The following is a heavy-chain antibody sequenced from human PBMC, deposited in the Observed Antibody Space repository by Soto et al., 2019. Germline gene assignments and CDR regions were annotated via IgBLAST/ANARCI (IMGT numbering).Heavy chain of an antibody. CDR3: ARHYGDYRGNFDY. CDR2: IYSGGST. Sequence: EVQLVESGGGLVQPGGSLRLSCAASGFTVSSNYMSWVRQAPGKGLEWVSVIYSGGSTYYADSVKGRFTISRHNSKNTLYLQKNSLRAEDTAVYYCARHYGDYRGNFDYWGQGTLVTVSS. V-gene: IGHV3-53*04. CDR1: GFTVSSNY. J-gene: IGHJ4*02. D-gene: IGHD4-17*01.